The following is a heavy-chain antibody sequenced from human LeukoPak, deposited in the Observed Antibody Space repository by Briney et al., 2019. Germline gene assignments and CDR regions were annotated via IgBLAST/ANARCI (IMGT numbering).Heavy chain of an antibody. Sequence: SQTLSLTCTVSGGSISSGDYYLSWIRQPPGKGLEWIGYIYYSGSTYYNPSLKSRVTISVDTSKNQFSLKLSSVTAADTAVYYCASSSGTTRGAFDIWGQGTMVTVSS. D-gene: IGHD4-11*01. CDR2: IYYSGST. CDR3: ASSSGTTRGAFDI. CDR1: GGSISSGDYY. V-gene: IGHV4-30-4*08. J-gene: IGHJ3*02.